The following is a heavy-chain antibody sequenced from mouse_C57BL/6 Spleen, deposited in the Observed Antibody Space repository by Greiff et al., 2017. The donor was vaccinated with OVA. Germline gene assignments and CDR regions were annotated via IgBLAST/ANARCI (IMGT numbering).Heavy chain of an antibody. CDR3: ATATTVVDPFDY. CDR2: ISYDGSN. V-gene: IGHV3-6*01. CDR1: GYSITSGYY. J-gene: IGHJ2*01. D-gene: IGHD1-1*01. Sequence: VQLQQSGPGLVKPSQSLSLTCSVTGYSITSGYYWNWIRQFPGNKLEWMGYISYDGSNNYNPSLKNRISITRDTSKNQFFLKLNSVTTEDTATYYCATATTVVDPFDYWGQGTTLTVSS.